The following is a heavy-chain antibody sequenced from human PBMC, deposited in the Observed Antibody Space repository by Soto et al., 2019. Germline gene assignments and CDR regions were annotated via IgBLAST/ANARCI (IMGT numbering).Heavy chain of an antibody. V-gene: IGHV3-21*01. Sequence: EVRLVESGGVLVKPGGSLRLSCAASGFTLSNYDINWVRKAPGKGLEWVSAIIGGSTDVYYADSVSGRITISSDNAKNSLYPQIDSLEAEDTAGYYCEGDCRGWSIDYLGQGTIGAFSA. CDR3: EGDCRGWSIDY. D-gene: IGHD3-10*01. CDR1: GFTLSNYD. CDR2: IIGGSTDV. J-gene: IGHJ4*02.